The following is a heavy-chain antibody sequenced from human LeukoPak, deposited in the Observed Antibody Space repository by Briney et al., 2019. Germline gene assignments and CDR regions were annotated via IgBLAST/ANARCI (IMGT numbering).Heavy chain of an antibody. CDR3: ARAQKRQWLRTPGVWFDP. Sequence: SETLSLTCTVSGGSISSSSYYWGWIRQPPGKGLEWIGSIYYSGSTYYNPSLKSRVTISVDTSKNQFSLKLSSVTAADTAVYYCARAQKRQWLRTPGVWFDPWGQGTLVTVSS. V-gene: IGHV4-39*07. J-gene: IGHJ5*02. D-gene: IGHD6-19*01. CDR2: IYYSGST. CDR1: GGSISSSSYY.